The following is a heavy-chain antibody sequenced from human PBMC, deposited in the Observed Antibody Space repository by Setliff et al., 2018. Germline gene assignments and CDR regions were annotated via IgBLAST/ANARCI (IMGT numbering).Heavy chain of an antibody. D-gene: IGHD3-16*01. V-gene: IGHV3-7*01. Sequence: GGSLRLSCEASGFTFTSYWMSWVRQSPGKGLEWVANIKQDGSETYYVDSVKGRFPMSRDNAKNSLYLQMNSLRAEDTAVYYCARDFGSHFFDYWGQGTLVTVSS. CDR1: GFTFTSYW. CDR3: ARDFGSHFFDY. J-gene: IGHJ4*02. CDR2: IKQDGSET.